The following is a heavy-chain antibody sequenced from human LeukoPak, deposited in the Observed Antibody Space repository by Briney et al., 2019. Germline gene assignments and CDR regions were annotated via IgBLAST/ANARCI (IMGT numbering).Heavy chain of an antibody. V-gene: IGHV4-34*01. CDR2: INHSGST. J-gene: IGHJ1*01. CDR3: ASXLRWLQSKYFQH. CDR1: GGSFSGYY. Sequence: SETLSLTCAVYGGSFSGYYWSWIRQPPGKGLEWIGEINHSGSTNYNPSLKSRVTISVDTSKNQFSLKLSSVTAADTAVYYCASXLRWLQSKYFQHWGQGTLVTVSS. D-gene: IGHD5-24*01.